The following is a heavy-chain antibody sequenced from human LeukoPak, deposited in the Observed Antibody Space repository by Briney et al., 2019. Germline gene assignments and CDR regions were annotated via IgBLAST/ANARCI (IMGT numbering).Heavy chain of an antibody. V-gene: IGHV1-69*05. J-gene: IGHJ4*02. Sequence: ASVRVAFKASCCIFSSYAISWVRQAPGQGLEWMGRIIPIFGTANYAKKFQGRVTITTDESTSTAYMELSSLRSEDTAVYYCARQGDYYDSSGQRNYFDYWGQGTLVTVSS. CDR2: IIPIFGTA. D-gene: IGHD3-22*01. CDR3: ARQGDYYDSSGQRNYFDY. CDR1: CCIFSSYA.